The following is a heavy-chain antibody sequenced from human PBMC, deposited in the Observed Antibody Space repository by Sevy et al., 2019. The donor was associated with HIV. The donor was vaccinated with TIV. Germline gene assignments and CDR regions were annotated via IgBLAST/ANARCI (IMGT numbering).Heavy chain of an antibody. J-gene: IGHJ4*02. CDR3: AKGGYGGDYFDY. V-gene: IGHV3-23*01. Sequence: GGSLRLSCAASGFTFSTYPMYWVRQAPGKGLEWVSGLGGSGGSTYYADSVKGRFTISRDNSKNTLYLQMNNLRAEDTALYYCAKGGYGGDYFDYWGQGTLVTVSS. CDR2: LGGSGGST. CDR1: GFTFSTYP. D-gene: IGHD5-12*01.